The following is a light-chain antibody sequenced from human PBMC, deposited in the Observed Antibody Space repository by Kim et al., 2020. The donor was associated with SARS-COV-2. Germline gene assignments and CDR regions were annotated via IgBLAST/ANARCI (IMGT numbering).Light chain of an antibody. Sequence: DIQMTQSPSTLSASVGDRVNITCRASQGISAWLAWYQQKPGKPPKLLMYMASSLESGVPSRFSGSRSGTEFTLTISSLQPDDFATYYCQHYNSYPLTFGGGTKVDIK. V-gene: IGKV1-5*03. CDR1: QGISAW. CDR2: MAS. J-gene: IGKJ4*01. CDR3: QHYNSYPLT.